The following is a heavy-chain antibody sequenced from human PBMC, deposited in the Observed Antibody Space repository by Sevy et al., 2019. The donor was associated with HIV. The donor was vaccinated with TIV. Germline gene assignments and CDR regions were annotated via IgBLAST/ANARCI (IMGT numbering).Heavy chain of an antibody. V-gene: IGHV3-30*18. CDR3: AKLGYCSSTSCYTGDKAFDI. CDR2: ISYDGSNK. Sequence: LSLTCAASGFTFSSYGMHWVRQAPGKGLEWVAVISYDGSNKYHADSVKGRFTISRDNSKNTLYLQMNSLRAEDTAVYYCAKLGYCSSTSCYTGDKAFDIWGQGTMVTVSS. J-gene: IGHJ3*02. D-gene: IGHD2-2*02. CDR1: GFTFSSYG.